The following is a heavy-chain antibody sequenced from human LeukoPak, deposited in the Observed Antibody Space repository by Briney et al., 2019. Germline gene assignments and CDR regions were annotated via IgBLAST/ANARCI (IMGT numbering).Heavy chain of an antibody. D-gene: IGHD2-15*01. CDR3: ARDRRTFTAAPEYYYYYYMDV. CDR1: GGTFSNHA. Sequence: SVKVSCKASGGTFSNHAISWVRQAPGQGLEWMGGIIPMFDTTNYAQKFRGRLTITTDTSTSTAYMELSSLRSGDTAVYYCARDRRTFTAAPEYYYYYYMDVWGKGTTVTVSS. CDR2: IIPMFDTT. J-gene: IGHJ6*03. V-gene: IGHV1-69*05.